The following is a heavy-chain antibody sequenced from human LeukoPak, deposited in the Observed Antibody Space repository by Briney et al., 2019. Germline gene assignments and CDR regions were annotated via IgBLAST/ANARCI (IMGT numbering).Heavy chain of an antibody. Sequence: SETLSLTCTVSGGSINNYYWSWIRPPAGKGLEWIGRIYTSGSTNYNPSLKSRVTMSVDTSKNQFSLKLSSVTAADTAVYYCARDQRGYSGYDYYYYYGMDVWGQGTTVTVSS. CDR3: ARDQRGYSGYDYYYYYGMDV. D-gene: IGHD5-12*01. CDR1: GGSINNYY. CDR2: IYTSGST. J-gene: IGHJ6*02. V-gene: IGHV4-4*07.